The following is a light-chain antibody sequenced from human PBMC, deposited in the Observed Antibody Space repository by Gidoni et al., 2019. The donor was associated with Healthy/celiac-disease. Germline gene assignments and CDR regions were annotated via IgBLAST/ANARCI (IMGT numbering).Light chain of an antibody. CDR2: GAF. V-gene: IGKV3-15*01. Sequence: EIVMTQSPATLSVSPGERATLSCRASQSVSSNLAWYQQKPGQAPRLLIYGAFIRATGIPARFSGSGSGTEFTLTISSLQSEDVAVYYCQQYNNWPPWTFGQGTKVEVK. CDR3: QQYNNWPPWT. J-gene: IGKJ1*01. CDR1: QSVSSN.